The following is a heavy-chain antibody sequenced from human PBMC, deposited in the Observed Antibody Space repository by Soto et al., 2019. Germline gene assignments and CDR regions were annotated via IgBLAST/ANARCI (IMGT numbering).Heavy chain of an antibody. CDR2: LWSDGSNV. J-gene: IGHJ4*02. CDR3: ASYFIDYGDSGGVDQ. CDR1: GFTFSRYA. Sequence: QVQLVESGGGVVQPGTSLRLSCATSGFTFSRYAMHWVRQAPGKGLEWVAILWSDGSNVHYGDSVKGRFTISRDNSKNTLYMQINDLRVEDTAVYSCASYFIDYGDSGGVDQWGQGTLVTVDS. D-gene: IGHD4-17*01. V-gene: IGHV3-33*03.